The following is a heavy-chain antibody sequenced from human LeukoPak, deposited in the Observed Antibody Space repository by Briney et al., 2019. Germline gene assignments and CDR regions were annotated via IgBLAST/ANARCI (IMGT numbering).Heavy chain of an antibody. Sequence: SETLSLTCTVSGGSISSYYWSWIRQPPGKGLEWIGYIYYSGSTNYNPSLKSRVTISVDTSKNQFSLKLSSVTAADTAVYYCARSGYYPGAFDIWGQGTMVTVSS. D-gene: IGHD3-22*01. CDR1: GGSISSYY. CDR3: ARSGYYPGAFDI. J-gene: IGHJ3*02. CDR2: IYYSGST. V-gene: IGHV4-59*12.